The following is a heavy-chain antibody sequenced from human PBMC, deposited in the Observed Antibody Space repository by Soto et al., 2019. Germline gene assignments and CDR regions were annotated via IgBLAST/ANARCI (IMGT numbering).Heavy chain of an antibody. CDR3: ASGRIAARPIDYYYYGMDV. Sequence: QVQLVESGGGVVQPGRSLRLSCAASGFTFSSYAMHWVRQAPGKGLEWVAVISYDGSNKYYADSVKGRFTISRDNSKNTLYLQMNSLRAEDTAVYYCASGRIAARPIDYYYYGMDVW. D-gene: IGHD6-6*01. CDR2: ISYDGSNK. V-gene: IGHV3-30-3*01. J-gene: IGHJ6*01. CDR1: GFTFSSYA.